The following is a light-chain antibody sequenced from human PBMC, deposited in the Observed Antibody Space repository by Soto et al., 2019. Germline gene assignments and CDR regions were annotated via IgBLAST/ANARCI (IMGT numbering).Light chain of an antibody. CDR1: QSVSSSY. CDR3: QQYGSSPFT. J-gene: IGKJ3*01. CDR2: GAS. V-gene: IGKV3-20*01. Sequence: EIVLTQSPGTLSLSPGERATLSCRASQSVSSSYLAWYQQKPGQAPRLLIYGASSRATGIPDRFSVSGSGTDFTLTISRLEPADFAVYYCQQYGSSPFTVGPGTKVDIK.